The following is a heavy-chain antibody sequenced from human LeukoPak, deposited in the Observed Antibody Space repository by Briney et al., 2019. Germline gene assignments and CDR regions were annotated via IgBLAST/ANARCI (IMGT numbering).Heavy chain of an antibody. Sequence: PSETLSLTCTVSCGPISSGFWSWIRQPPGKGLEWIGYIYYSGSTNYNPSLKSRVTISIDTSKSQFSLKLSSVTAADTAVYYCARQAYCSGSSCNPFDYWGQGTLVTVSS. J-gene: IGHJ4*02. D-gene: IGHD2-15*01. V-gene: IGHV4-59*08. CDR2: IYYSGST. CDR3: ARQAYCSGSSCNPFDY. CDR1: CGPISSGF.